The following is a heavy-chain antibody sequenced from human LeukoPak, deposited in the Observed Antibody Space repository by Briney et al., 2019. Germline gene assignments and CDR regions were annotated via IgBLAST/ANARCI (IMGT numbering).Heavy chain of an antibody. V-gene: IGHV4-34*01. D-gene: IGHD6-19*01. CDR2: INHRGST. J-gene: IGHJ6*03. CDR1: GGSFTTSW. CDR3: QGVPLGYSSGWTSDYSYMDV. Sequence: SETLSLTCAVYGGSFTTSWRSWIRQAPGKGLEWIGEINHRGSTNYNPSLKSRVTISLDTPNSQFSLSLSFLTAADTAMYYCQGVPLGYSSGWTSDYSYMDVWGKGTPVTVS.